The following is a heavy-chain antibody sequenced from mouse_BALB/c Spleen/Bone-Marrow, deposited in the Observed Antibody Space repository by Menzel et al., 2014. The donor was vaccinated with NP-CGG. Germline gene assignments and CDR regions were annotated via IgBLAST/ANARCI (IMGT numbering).Heavy chain of an antibody. Sequence: VQLQQPGAELVKPGASVKLSCTAPGFNIKDTYMHWVKQRPEQGLEWIGRIDPANGNTKYDPKFQGKATITADTSSNTAYLQLSSLTSEDTAVYYCVAYYRYLAWFAYWGQGTLVTVSA. CDR2: IDPANGNT. D-gene: IGHD2-14*01. CDR1: GFNIKDTY. CDR3: VAYYRYLAWFAY. J-gene: IGHJ3*01. V-gene: IGHV14-3*02.